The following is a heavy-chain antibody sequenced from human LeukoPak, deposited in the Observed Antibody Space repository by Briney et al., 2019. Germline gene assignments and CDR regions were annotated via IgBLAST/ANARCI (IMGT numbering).Heavy chain of an antibody. V-gene: IGHV4-39*01. CDR3: ARQVSDYFYYYIDV. Sequence: SETLSLTCSVSGGSISISGNYWNWIRQPPGKGLEWVGSIYYSGSTYYNSSIKSRVTIPEDTSKNRVSLMLTSVTAADTSVYYCARQVSDYFYYYIDVWGEGTTVIVSS. CDR2: IYYSGST. CDR1: GGSISISGNY. J-gene: IGHJ6*03.